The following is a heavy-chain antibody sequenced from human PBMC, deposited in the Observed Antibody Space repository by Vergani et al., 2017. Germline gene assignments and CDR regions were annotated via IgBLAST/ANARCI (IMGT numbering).Heavy chain of an antibody. V-gene: IGHV4-4*07. Sequence: QVQLQESGPGLVKPSETLSLTCTVSGGSISSYYWSWIRQPAGKGLEWIGRIYTSGSTNYNPSLKSRVTMSVDTSKNQFSLKLSSVTAADTAVYYCARGDRDFWSGGSYYYYYMDVWGKGTTVTVSS. J-gene: IGHJ6*03. CDR1: GGSISSYY. D-gene: IGHD3-3*01. CDR3: ARGDRDFWSGGSYYYYYMDV. CDR2: IYTSGST.